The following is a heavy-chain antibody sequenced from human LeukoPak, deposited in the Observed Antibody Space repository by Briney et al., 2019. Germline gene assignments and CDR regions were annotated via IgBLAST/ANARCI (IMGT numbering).Heavy chain of an antibody. V-gene: IGHV3-48*01. D-gene: IGHD3-16*01. CDR3: ARTPPPGATAYGAVEY. CDR2: INGGSITM. J-gene: IGHJ4*02. Sequence: GGSLRLSCAASGFTFSDYSMNWVRQAPGKGLEWISYINGGSITMYYAASVKGRFIISRDNARNSLYLQMDSLRAEDTALYYCARTPPPGATAYGAVEYWGQGTLVTVSS. CDR1: GFTFSDYS.